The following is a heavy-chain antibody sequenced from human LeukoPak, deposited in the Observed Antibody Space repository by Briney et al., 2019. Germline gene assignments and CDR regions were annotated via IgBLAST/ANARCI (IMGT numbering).Heavy chain of an antibody. Sequence: GGSLRLSCAASGFTFSTYGMHWVRQAPGKGLEWVAVVSYDESSIYYADSVKGRFTISRDNSKDTVFLHMNSLRSDDTAVYYCTKAQLPRHEPGNFYFDYSGKGILVTVSS. D-gene: IGHD1-14*01. CDR1: GFTFSTYG. CDR3: TKAQLPRHEPGNFYFDY. CDR2: VSYDESSI. V-gene: IGHV3-30*18. J-gene: IGHJ4*02.